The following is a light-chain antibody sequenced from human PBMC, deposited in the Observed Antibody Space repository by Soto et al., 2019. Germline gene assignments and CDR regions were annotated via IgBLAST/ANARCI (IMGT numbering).Light chain of an antibody. V-gene: IGLV2-14*01. Sequence: QSALTQPASVSGSPGQSITISCTGSSSDVGGHNHVSWYQQHPGKAPKLIIYEVGNRHSGVSNRFSGSKSGNTASLTISGFQAEDEADYYCNSYTSSSTHVFGTGTKLPVL. CDR1: SSDVGGHNH. CDR3: NSYTSSSTHV. CDR2: EVG. J-gene: IGLJ1*01.